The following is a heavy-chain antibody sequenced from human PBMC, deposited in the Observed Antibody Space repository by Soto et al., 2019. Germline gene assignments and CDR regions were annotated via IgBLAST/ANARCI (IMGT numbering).Heavy chain of an antibody. CDR1: GGSISSYY. Sequence: PSETLSLTCTVSGGSISSYYWSWIRQPAGKGLEWIGRIYTSGSTNYNPSLKSRVTMSVDTSKNQFSLKLSSVTAADTAVYYCGREQSEARGVNWFEPWGQGTLVTISS. V-gene: IGHV4-4*07. CDR3: GREQSEARGVNWFEP. D-gene: IGHD3-10*01. CDR2: IYTSGST. J-gene: IGHJ5*02.